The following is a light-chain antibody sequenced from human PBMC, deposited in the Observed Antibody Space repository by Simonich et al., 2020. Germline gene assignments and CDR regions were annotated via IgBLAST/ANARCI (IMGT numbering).Light chain of an antibody. CDR1: SSDVGGYNY. CDR3: CSYAGSYTLV. V-gene: IGLV2-8*01. J-gene: IGLJ2*01. Sequence: QSALTQPPSASGSPGQSVTISCTGTSSDVGGYNYVSLYQQHPGKAPQLMSYEVSKRPSGVPDGFSGSKSGNTASLTISGLQAEDEADYYCCSYAGSYTLVFGGGTKLTVL. CDR2: EVS.